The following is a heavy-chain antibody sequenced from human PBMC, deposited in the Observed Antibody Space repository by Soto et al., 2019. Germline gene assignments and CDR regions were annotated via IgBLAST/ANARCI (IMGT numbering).Heavy chain of an antibody. CDR2: IYYSGST. D-gene: IGHD6-13*01. V-gene: IGHV4-31*03. J-gene: IGHJ6*02. CDR1: GGSISSGGYY. Sequence: QVQLQESGPGLVKPSQTLSLTCTVSGGSISSGGYYWSWIRQHPGKGLEWIGYIYYSGSTYYNPSLKIRVTISGDTSKNQFSLKLSSVTAADTAVYYCVKQQLENYYYYGMDVWGQGTTVTVSS. CDR3: VKQQLENYYYYGMDV.